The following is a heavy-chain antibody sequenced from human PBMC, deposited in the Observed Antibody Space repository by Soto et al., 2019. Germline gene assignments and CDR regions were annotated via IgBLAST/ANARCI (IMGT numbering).Heavy chain of an antibody. V-gene: IGHV3-7*01. D-gene: IGHD6-6*01. CDR2: IKQDGSEK. J-gene: IGHJ6*03. Sequence: GGSLRLSCAASGFTFSSYWMSWVRQAPGKGLEWVANIKQDGSEKYYVDSVKGRFTISRDNAKNSLYLQMNSLRAEDTAVYYCARDRFEYSSSDELGFYYYMDVWGKGTTVTVSS. CDR1: GFTFSSYW. CDR3: ARDRFEYSSSDELGFYYYMDV.